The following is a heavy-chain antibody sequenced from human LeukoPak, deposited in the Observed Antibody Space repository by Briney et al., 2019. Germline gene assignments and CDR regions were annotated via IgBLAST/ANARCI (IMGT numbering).Heavy chain of an antibody. CDR2: LIPIFGTA. Sequence: GASVKVSCKASGGTFSSYAISWVRQAPGQGLEWMGGLIPIFGTANYAQKFQGRVTITTDESTSTAYMELSSLRSEDTAVYYCARDYRYCSSTSCYRSSSSNAFDIWGQGTMVTVSS. J-gene: IGHJ3*02. V-gene: IGHV1-69*05. D-gene: IGHD2-2*01. CDR3: ARDYRYCSSTSCYRSSSSNAFDI. CDR1: GGTFSSYA.